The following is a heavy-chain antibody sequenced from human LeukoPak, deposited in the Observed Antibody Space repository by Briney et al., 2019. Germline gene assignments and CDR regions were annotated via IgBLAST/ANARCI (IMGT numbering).Heavy chain of an antibody. CDR2: ISGSGGST. CDR3: AKDRYCGGDCYIFDY. Sequence: GGSLRLSCAASGFIFNSYAMSWVRQASGKGLEWVSTISGSGGSTYYADSVKGRFTISRDNSKNTLYLQMNSLRAEDTAVYYCAKDRYCGGDCYIFDYWGQGTLVTVSS. D-gene: IGHD2-21*02. CDR1: GFIFNSYA. V-gene: IGHV3-23*01. J-gene: IGHJ4*02.